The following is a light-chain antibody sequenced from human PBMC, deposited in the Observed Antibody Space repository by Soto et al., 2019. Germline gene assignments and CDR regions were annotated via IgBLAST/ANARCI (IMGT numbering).Light chain of an antibody. V-gene: IGLV2-11*01. Sequence: QSVLTQPRSGSASPGQSVTISCTGTSSDVGRYDYVSWYQHHPGKAPKLIVYDVSERPSVVPDRFSGSKSGNTASLTVSGLQAEDEADYSCCSVAGSYSYVFGTGTKVTVL. CDR3: CSVAGSYSYV. J-gene: IGLJ1*01. CDR1: SSDVGRYDY. CDR2: DVS.